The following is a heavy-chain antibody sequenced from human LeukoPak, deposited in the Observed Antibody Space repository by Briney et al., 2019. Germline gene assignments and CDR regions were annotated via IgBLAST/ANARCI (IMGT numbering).Heavy chain of an antibody. J-gene: IGHJ4*02. CDR3: AGRSGSYNYFDS. V-gene: IGHV3-21*01. CDR1: GFTFSSYS. CDR2: ISSSSSYI. Sequence: GGSLRLSCAASGFTFSSYSMNWVRQAPGKGLEWVSSISSSSSYIYYADSVKGRFTISRDNARNSLYLQMNSLRAEDTAVYYCAGRSGSYNYFDSWGQGTLVTVSS. D-gene: IGHD1-26*01.